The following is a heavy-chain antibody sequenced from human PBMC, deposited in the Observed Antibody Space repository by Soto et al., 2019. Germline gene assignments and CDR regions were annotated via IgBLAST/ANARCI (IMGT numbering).Heavy chain of an antibody. D-gene: IGHD2-2*01. CDR1: GFTFSSYG. V-gene: IGHV3-30*18. CDR3: AKGGPQYPLLLTWFDP. Sequence: QVQLVESGGGVVQPGRSLRLSCAASGFTFSSYGMHWVRQAPGKGLEWVAVISYDGSNKYYADSVKGRFTISRDNSKNPLYLQMNSLRAEDTAVYYCAKGGPQYPLLLTWFDPWGQGTLVTVSS. J-gene: IGHJ5*02. CDR2: ISYDGSNK.